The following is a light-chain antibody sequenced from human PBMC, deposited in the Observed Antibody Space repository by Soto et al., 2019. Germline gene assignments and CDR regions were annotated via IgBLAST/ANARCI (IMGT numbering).Light chain of an antibody. CDR1: QGISSY. CDR2: AAS. J-gene: IGKJ1*01. CDR3: QQLNSYPTWT. Sequence: DIQLTQSPSFLSASVGDRVTITCRASQGISSYLAWYQQKPGKAPKLLIYAASTLQSGVPSRFSGSGSGTESTLTISSLQPEDFATYYCQQLNSYPTWTFGQGTKVEIK. V-gene: IGKV1-9*01.